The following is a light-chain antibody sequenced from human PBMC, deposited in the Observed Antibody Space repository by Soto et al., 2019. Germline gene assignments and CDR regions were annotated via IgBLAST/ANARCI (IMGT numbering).Light chain of an antibody. CDR3: AAWDDSLTGPV. CDR2: RND. V-gene: IGLV1-47*01. CDR1: SSNIGSNY. Sequence: QSVLTQPPSASGTPGQRVTISCSGSSSNIGSNYVCWYQQLPGTAPRLHIYRNDQRPSGVPDRCSGSKSGTSASLAISGLRYEDEADYYCAAWDDSLTGPVFGGGTKVTVL. J-gene: IGLJ2*01.